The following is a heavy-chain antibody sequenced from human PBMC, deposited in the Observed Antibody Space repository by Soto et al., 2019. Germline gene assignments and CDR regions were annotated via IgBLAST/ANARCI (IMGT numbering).Heavy chain of an antibody. CDR3: ARTSKYCTNGVSYYFFDY. D-gene: IGHD2-8*01. Sequence: PAGSLRLSCAASGFTFSSYDMHWVRQTTGKGLEWVSTIGTAGDTYYPGSVQGRFTISRENAKNSLYLQMNSMRAGDTAVYYCARTSKYCTNGVSYYFFDYWGQGTMVTVYS. V-gene: IGHV3-13*01. CDR2: IGTAGDT. CDR1: GFTFSSYD. J-gene: IGHJ4*02.